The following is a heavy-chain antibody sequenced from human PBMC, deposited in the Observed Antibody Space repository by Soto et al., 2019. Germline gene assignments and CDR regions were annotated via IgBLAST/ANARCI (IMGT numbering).Heavy chain of an antibody. CDR1: GFTFSSYW. J-gene: IGHJ4*02. V-gene: IGHV3-7*03. D-gene: IGHD3-22*01. CDR3: ARDEGYYYDSSGLDY. Sequence: GGSLRLSCAASGFTFSSYWMSWVRQAPGKGLEWVANIKQDGSEKYYVDSVKGRFTISRDNAKNSLYLQMNSLRAEDTAVYYCARDEGYYYDSSGLDYWGQGTLVTVSS. CDR2: IKQDGSEK.